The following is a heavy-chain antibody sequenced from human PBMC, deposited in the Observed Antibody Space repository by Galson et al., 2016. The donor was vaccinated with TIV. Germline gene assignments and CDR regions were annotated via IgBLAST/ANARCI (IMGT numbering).Heavy chain of an antibody. Sequence: LRLSCAASGFTFDDYAMYRVRQAPGKGLEWVSGISWSSDSIGYADSVKGGFTISSDNGKNSLYLEMNSLREEDTAFYYCAKSDTNFGVVIGYDAFDVWGQGTLVTVS. CDR2: ISWSSDSI. D-gene: IGHD3-3*01. CDR1: GFTFDDYA. J-gene: IGHJ3*01. CDR3: AKSDTNFGVVIGYDAFDV. V-gene: IGHV3-9*01.